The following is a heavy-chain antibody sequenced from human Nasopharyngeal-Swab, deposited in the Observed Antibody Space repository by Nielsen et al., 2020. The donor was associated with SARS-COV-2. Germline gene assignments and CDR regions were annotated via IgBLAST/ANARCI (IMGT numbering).Heavy chain of an antibody. D-gene: IGHD3-22*01. Sequence: GESLKISCAASGFTFSSYSMNWVRLAPGKGLEWVSSISSSGSTIYYADSVKGRFTISRDNAKNSLYLQMNSLRAEDTAVYYCARDDSSPHVGAFDIWGQGTMVTVSS. CDR1: GFTFSSYS. V-gene: IGHV3-48*04. CDR2: ISSSGSTI. J-gene: IGHJ3*02. CDR3: ARDDSSPHVGAFDI.